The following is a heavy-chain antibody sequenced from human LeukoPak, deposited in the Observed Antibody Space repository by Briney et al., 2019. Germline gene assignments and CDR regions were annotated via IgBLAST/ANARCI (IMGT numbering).Heavy chain of an antibody. D-gene: IGHD3-10*01. CDR3: AKDLGGLDY. Sequence: GRSLRLSCAASGFTFSSYGMHWVRQAPGKGLEWVAVISYDGSNKYYADSVKGRFTISRDNSKNTLYLRMNSLRAEDTAVYYCAKDLGGLDYWGQGTLVTVSS. J-gene: IGHJ4*02. V-gene: IGHV3-30*18. CDR1: GFTFSSYG. CDR2: ISYDGSNK.